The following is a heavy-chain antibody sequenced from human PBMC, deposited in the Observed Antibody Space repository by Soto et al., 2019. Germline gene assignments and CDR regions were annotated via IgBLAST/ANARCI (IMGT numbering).Heavy chain of an antibody. CDR2: IKNKDNSYTT. V-gene: IGHV3-72*01. CDR3: SAPPPMGSTHDY. CDR1: GFTFSDHY. Sequence: GGSLRLSCAASGFTFSDHYMDWGRQAPGKGLEWAGRIKNKDNSYTTEYAASVKGRFTISRDDSKNSLYLHMNSLKPEDTAVYFCSAPPPMGSTHDYWGQGA. D-gene: IGHD1-26*01. J-gene: IGHJ4*02.